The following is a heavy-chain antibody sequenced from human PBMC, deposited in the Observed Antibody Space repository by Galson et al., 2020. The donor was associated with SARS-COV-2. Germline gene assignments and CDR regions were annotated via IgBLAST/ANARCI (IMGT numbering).Heavy chain of an antibody. Sequence: ASVKVSCKASGYTFTSYGISWVRQAPGQGLEWMGWISAYNGNTNYAQKLQGRVTMTTDTSTSTAYMELRSLRSDDTAVYYCARGVIVVVTASTKYYYYGMDVWGQGTTVTVSS. D-gene: IGHD2-21*02. J-gene: IGHJ6*02. V-gene: IGHV1-18*01. CDR3: ARGVIVVVTASTKYYYYGMDV. CDR2: ISAYNGNT. CDR1: GYTFTSYG.